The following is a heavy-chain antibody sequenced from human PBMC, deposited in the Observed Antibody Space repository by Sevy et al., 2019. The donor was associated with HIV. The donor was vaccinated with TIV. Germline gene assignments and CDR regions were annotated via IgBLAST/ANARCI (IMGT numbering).Heavy chain of an antibody. D-gene: IGHD3-3*01. CDR2: ISSSGSTI. Sequence: LSLTCAASGFTFSSFEMTWVRQAPGTGLEWVSYISSSGSTIYYTNSVKGRFTISRDNAKNSLYLQMNSLRAEDTAVYYCAKRGGHYDLGMDVWGQGTTVTVSS. CDR3: AKRGGHYDLGMDV. V-gene: IGHV3-48*03. J-gene: IGHJ6*02. CDR1: GFTFSSFE.